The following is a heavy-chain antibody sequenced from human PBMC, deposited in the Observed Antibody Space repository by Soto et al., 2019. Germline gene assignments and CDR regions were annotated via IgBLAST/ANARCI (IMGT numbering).Heavy chain of an antibody. CDR2: IKSKTDGGTT. CDR1: GFTFSNAW. V-gene: IGHV3-15*01. D-gene: IGHD6-13*01. J-gene: IGHJ4*02. CDR3: TTDLLFIYSSRRPLDY. Sequence: GGSLRLSCAASGFTFSNAWMSWVRQAPGKGLEWVGRIKSKTDGGTTDYAAPVKGRFTISRDDSKNTLYLQMNSLKTKDTAVYYCTTDLLFIYSSRRPLDYWGQGTLVTVSS.